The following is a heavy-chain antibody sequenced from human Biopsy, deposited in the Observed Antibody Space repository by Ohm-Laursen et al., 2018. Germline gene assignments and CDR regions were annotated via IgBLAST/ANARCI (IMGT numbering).Heavy chain of an antibody. CDR3: ARDTRWSPYSMDV. Sequence: SLRLSCSASGFSFSDYHMSWIRQAPGRGLEWASYISGGGTIYYGDSMKGRVTISRDNAKNSLYLQMHSLRAEDTAVYYCARDTRWSPYSMDVWGQGTTVTVSS. J-gene: IGHJ6*02. V-gene: IGHV3-11*01. CDR1: GFSFSDYH. D-gene: IGHD4-23*01. CDR2: ISGGGTI.